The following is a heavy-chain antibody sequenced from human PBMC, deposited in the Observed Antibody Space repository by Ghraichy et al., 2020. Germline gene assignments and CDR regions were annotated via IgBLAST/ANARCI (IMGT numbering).Heavy chain of an antibody. CDR3: ASQLTGDFWYFDY. CDR1: GYTFTGYY. CDR2: INPNSGGT. Sequence: AAVKVSCKASGYTFTGYYMHWVRQAPGQGLEWMGWINPNSGGTNYAQKFQGRVTMTRDTSISTAYMELSRLRSDDTAVYYCASQLTGDFWYFDYWGQGTLVTVSS. D-gene: IGHD7-27*01. V-gene: IGHV1-2*02. J-gene: IGHJ4*02.